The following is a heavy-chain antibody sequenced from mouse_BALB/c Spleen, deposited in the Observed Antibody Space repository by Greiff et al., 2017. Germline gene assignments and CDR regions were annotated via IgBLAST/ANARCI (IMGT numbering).Heavy chain of an antibody. J-gene: IGHJ4*01. Sequence: EVHLVESGGGLVQPGGSLKLSCAASGFTFSSYTMSWVRQTPEKRLEWVAYISNGGGSTYYPDTVKGRFTISRDNAKNTLYLQMSSLKSEDTAMYYCARHWGYYAMDYWGQGTSVTVSS. CDR3: ARHWGYYAMDY. V-gene: IGHV5-12-2*01. CDR1: GFTFSSYT. CDR2: ISNGGGST.